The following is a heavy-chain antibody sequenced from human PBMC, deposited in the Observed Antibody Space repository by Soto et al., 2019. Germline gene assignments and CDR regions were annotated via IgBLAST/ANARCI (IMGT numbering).Heavy chain of an antibody. J-gene: IGHJ4*02. D-gene: IGHD2-15*01. Sequence: QITLKESGPTLGKPTQTLTVTCTFSGFSLSTSGEGVGWIRQPPGQALEWLVDTYCDDKERYSPSLKSRLTITKATSRNQVGLTMTDMDPVYTATYYCAHIKRAGGSCFDFWGQGTLVTVSS. CDR2: TYCDDKE. CDR1: GFSLSTSGEG. CDR3: AHIKRAGGSCFDF. V-gene: IGHV2-5*02.